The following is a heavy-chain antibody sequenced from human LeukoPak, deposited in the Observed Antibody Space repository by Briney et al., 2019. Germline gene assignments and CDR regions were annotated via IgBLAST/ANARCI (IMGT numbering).Heavy chain of an antibody. Sequence: GRSLRLSCAASGFTFSDYALSWVRQTPGKGLEWVAATTGSSGDTYHADSVKGRFAISRDNSKNTLYLQMNSLRVEDTAVYYCAKEFNAYTRGWYYDFWGQGTLVTVSS. J-gene: IGHJ4*02. V-gene: IGHV3-23*01. CDR3: AKEFNAYTRGWYYDF. CDR1: GFTFSDYA. D-gene: IGHD6-19*01. CDR2: TTGSSGDT.